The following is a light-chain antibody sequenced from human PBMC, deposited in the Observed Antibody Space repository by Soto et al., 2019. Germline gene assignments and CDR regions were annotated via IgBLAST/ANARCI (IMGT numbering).Light chain of an antibody. J-gene: IGKJ5*01. V-gene: IGKV1-39*01. CDR2: AAS. CDR1: QSISRN. CDR3: QQSFTTASIT. Sequence: DIQMTQSPSSLSASVGDRVTITCRASQSISRNLNWYHHKPGKAPKLLIYAASSLQNGVPSMFLGGGSGTEFTLSISSLQTEDFGTYYCQQSFTTASITFGQGTRLEIK.